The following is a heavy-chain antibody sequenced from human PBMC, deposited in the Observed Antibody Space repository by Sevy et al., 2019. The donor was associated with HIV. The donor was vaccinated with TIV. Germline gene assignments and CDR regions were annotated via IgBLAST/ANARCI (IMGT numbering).Heavy chain of an antibody. J-gene: IGHJ4*02. D-gene: IGHD4-17*01. V-gene: IGHV4-30-4*01. Sequence: SETLSLTCTVSGGSISSGDYYWSWIRQPPGKGLEWIGYIYYSGSTYYNPSLKSRVTISVDTSKNQFSLKLSSVTAADTAVYYCARVGPHDYGDEYYFDYWGQGTLVTVSS. CDR3: ARVGPHDYGDEYYFDY. CDR1: GGSISSGDYY. CDR2: IYYSGST.